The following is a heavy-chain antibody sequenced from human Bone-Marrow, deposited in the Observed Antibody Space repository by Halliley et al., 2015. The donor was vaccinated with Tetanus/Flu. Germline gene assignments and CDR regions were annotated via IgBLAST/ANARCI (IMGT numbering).Heavy chain of an antibody. D-gene: IGHD3-10*01. CDR3: VRDRRGFGTLMTFYFDY. CDR1: GFSFNNYE. J-gene: IGHJ4*02. V-gene: IGHV3-48*03. Sequence: SLRLSCAASGFSFNNYEMNWVRQVPGKGLEWVAYISNSGSGKYYADSVKGRFTISRDNAKNSLNLQMNSLKVEDTALYYCVRDRRGFGTLMTFYFDYWGQGTRVTVSS. CDR2: ISNSGSGK.